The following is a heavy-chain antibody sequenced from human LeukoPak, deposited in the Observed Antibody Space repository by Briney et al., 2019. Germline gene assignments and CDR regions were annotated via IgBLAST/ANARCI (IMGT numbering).Heavy chain of an antibody. D-gene: IGHD6-19*01. CDR2: IWYDGSNK. CDR3: ARDDSGWTFDY. Sequence: GRSLRLSCAASGFTLSSYGMHWVRQAPGKGMEWVAVIWYDGSNKYYADSVKGRFTISRDNSKNTLYLQMNSLRAEDTAVYYCARDDSGWTFDYWGQGTLVTVSS. CDR1: GFTLSSYG. V-gene: IGHV3-33*01. J-gene: IGHJ4*02.